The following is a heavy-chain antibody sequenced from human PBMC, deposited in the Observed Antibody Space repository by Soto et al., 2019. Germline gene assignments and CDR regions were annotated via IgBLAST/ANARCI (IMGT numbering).Heavy chain of an antibody. CDR1: GFSLSTSGVG. CDR2: IYWDDDK. Sequence: QITLKESGPTLVKPTQTLTLTCNFSGFSLSTSGVGVGWIRQPPGKALEWLALIYWDDDKRYSPSLKRRLTITKDTSKNQVVRTMTNTDPVVTATYYCAHTLPPWGGMDVWGQGTTVTVSS. D-gene: IGHD7-27*01. CDR3: AHTLPPWGGMDV. V-gene: IGHV2-5*02. J-gene: IGHJ6*02.